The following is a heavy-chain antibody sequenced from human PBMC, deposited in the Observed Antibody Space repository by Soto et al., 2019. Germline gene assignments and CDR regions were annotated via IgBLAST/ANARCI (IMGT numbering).Heavy chain of an antibody. CDR2: INPSGGST. V-gene: IGHV1-46*01. Sequence: ASVKVSCKASGYTFTSYYMHWVRQAPGQGLEWMGIINPSGGSTSYAQKFQGRVTMTRDTSTSTVYMELSSLRSEDTAVYYCARDSCGGDCYSHQFDYWGQGXLVTVYS. D-gene: IGHD2-21*02. CDR3: ARDSCGGDCYSHQFDY. CDR1: GYTFTSYY. J-gene: IGHJ4*02.